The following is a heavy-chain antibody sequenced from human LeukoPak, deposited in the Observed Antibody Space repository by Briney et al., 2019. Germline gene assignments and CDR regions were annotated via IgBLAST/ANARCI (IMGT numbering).Heavy chain of an antibody. CDR1: GFTFSNAW. CDR3: TTQGYCTNGVCYYFDY. V-gene: IGHV3-15*01. Sequence: GGSLRLYCVASGFTFSNAWMSWVRQAPGKGLGWVGRIKSKTDGGTIDYAAPVKGRFTISRDDSKNTVYLQMNSLKTEDTAVYYCTTQGYCTNGVCYYFDYWGQGTLVTVSS. J-gene: IGHJ4*02. D-gene: IGHD2-8*01. CDR2: IKSKTDGGTI.